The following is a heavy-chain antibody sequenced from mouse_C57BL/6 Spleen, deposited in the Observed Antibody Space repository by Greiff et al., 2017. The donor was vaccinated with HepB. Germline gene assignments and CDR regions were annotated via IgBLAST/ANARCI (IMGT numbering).Heavy chain of an antibody. CDR1: GFTFSDYG. J-gene: IGHJ3*01. D-gene: IGHD2-4*01. Sequence: EVQLVESGGGLVKPGGSLKLSCAASGFTFSDYGMHWVRQAPEKGLEWVAYISSGSSTIYYADTVKGRFTISRDNAKNTLFLQMTSLRSEDTAMYYCASGIYYDSAWCAYWGQGTLVTVSA. CDR2: ISSGSSTI. CDR3: ASGIYYDSAWCAY. V-gene: IGHV5-17*01.